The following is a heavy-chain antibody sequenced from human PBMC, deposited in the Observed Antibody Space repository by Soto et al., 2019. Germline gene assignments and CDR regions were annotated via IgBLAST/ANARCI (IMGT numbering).Heavy chain of an antibody. V-gene: IGHV4-34*01. J-gene: IGHJ6*02. CDR2: INHSGST. D-gene: IGHD3-3*01. CDR1: GGSFSGYY. CDR3: ARGGVILTIFGVVTWGGMDV. Sequence: SETLSLTCAVYGGSFSGYYWSWIRQPPGKGLEWIGEINHSGSTNYNPSLKSRVTISVDTSKNQFSLKLSSVTAADTAVYYCARGGVILTIFGVVTWGGMDVWGQGTTVTVYS.